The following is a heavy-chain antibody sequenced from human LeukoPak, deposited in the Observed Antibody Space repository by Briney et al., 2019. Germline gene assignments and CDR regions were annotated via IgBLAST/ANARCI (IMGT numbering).Heavy chain of an antibody. CDR1: GYTFTGYY. V-gene: IGHV1-2*02. J-gene: IGHJ4*02. D-gene: IGHD6-13*01. CDR3: ARDSCSLSSCPFFGY. CDR2: INPNTGGT. Sequence: GASVKVSCKASGYTFTGYYIHWVRQAPGQGLEWMGWINPNTGGTNYAQKFQGRVMMTRDTSSGTAYMDLSSLISDDTAIYYCARDSCSLSSCPFFGYWGQGTPVTVSS.